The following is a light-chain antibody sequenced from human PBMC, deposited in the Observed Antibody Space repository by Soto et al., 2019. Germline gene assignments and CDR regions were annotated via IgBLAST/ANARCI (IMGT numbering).Light chain of an antibody. V-gene: IGKV3-20*01. CDR1: QSVSSSY. CDR3: QQYGSSPPT. Sequence: EIVLTQSPGTLSLSPGETAPIYCRASQSVSSSYLAWYQQKPGQAPRIIIYGASIRATGTPDRFSGSGSGTDFTLTINRLEPEDVALYYCQQYGSSPPTLGQGTKVDI. J-gene: IGKJ1*01. CDR2: GAS.